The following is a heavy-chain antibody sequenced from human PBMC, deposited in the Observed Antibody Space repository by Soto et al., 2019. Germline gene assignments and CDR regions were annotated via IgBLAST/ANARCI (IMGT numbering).Heavy chain of an antibody. CDR1: GGSISSSSYY. V-gene: IGHV4-39*07. D-gene: IGHD1-1*01. J-gene: IGHJ4*02. CDR3: ARNYPIGNNWTFFDY. CDR2: IYYSGST. Sequence: PSETLSLTCTVSGGSISSSSYYWGWIRQPPGKGLEWIGSIYYSGSTYYNPSLKSRVTISVDTSKNQFSLKLSSVTAADTTVYYRARNYPIGNNWTFFDYWGQGTRVTVS.